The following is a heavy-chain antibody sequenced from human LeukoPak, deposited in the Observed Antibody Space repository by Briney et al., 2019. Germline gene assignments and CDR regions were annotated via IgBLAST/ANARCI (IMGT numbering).Heavy chain of an antibody. CDR3: AKIQDPSRTWPPFYFDS. CDR2: VRSSDTR. J-gene: IGHJ4*02. V-gene: IGHV3-23*01. CDR1: GFTFSNYV. D-gene: IGHD2-15*01. Sequence: GGSLRLSCAASGFTFSNYVMTWVRQAPGKGLEWVSSVRSSDTRHYADSVKGRFTISRDNSQNTLYLQMNSLRAEDTAVYYCAKIQDPSRTWPPFYFDSWGQGTLVTVSS.